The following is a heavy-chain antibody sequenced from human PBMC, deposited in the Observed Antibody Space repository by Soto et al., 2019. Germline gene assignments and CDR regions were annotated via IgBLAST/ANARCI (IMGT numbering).Heavy chain of an antibody. CDR2: IFHTGST. CDR1: GGSISSGNW. Sequence: QVQLQESGPGLVKPSGTLSLTCAVSGGSISSGNWWSWVRQPPGKGLEWIGEIFHTGSTNYNPSLKSRVTISVDKSKTQFSLKLNSVTAADTAVYYCARGYGSGPSTPHTYYYYQGLDVWGQGTTVTVSS. V-gene: IGHV4-4*02. CDR3: ARGYGSGPSTPHTYYYYQGLDV. J-gene: IGHJ6*02. D-gene: IGHD3-10*01.